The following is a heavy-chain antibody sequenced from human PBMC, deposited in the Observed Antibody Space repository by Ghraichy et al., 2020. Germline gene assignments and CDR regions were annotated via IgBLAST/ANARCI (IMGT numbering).Heavy chain of an antibody. V-gene: IGHV3-53*01. CDR2: IYSVSST. J-gene: IGHJ4*02. D-gene: IGHD1-7*01. CDR3: AYRGELQWNYYDY. Sequence: GGSLRLSCAASGFTVSGNFMSWVRQAPGKGLEWVSIIYSVSSTYYADSVKGRFTISRDDSKNTMYLQMNSLRVEDTAVYYCAYRGELQWNYYDYWGQGTLVTVSS. CDR1: GFTVSGNF.